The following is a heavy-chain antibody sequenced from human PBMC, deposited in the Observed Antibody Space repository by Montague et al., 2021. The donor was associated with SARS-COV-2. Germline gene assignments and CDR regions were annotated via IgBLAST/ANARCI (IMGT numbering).Heavy chain of an antibody. V-gene: IGHV6-1*01. J-gene: IGHJ6*02. CDR3: ARVEYYGFWSGQYDTRYYFYGMDV. Sequence: CAISGDSVSRDSVAWNWIRQSPSRGLEWLGRTYYRSEWHMDYALSLNSRMAINPDTSKNEFSLLLNSVTPDDTALYYCARVEYYGFWSGQYDTRYYFYGMDVWGQGTTVTVSS. D-gene: IGHD3-3*01. CDR1: GDSVSRDSVA. CDR2: TYYRSEWHM.